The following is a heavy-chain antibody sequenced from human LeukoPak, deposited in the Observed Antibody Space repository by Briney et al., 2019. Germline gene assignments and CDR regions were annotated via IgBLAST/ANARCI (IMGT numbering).Heavy chain of an antibody. D-gene: IGHD3/OR15-3a*01. CDR2: IYYSGST. Sequence: SETLSLTCTVSGGSISSSSYYWGWIRQPPGKGLEWIGSIYYSGSTYYNPSLKSRVTISVDTSKNQFSLKLSSVTATDTAIYYCARQTGSGLFILPGGQGTLVTVSS. V-gene: IGHV4-39*01. CDR1: GGSISSSSYY. J-gene: IGHJ4*02. CDR3: ARQTGSGLFILP.